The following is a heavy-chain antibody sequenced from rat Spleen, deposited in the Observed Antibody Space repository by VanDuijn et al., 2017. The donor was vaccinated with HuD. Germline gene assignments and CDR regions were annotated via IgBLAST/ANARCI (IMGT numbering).Heavy chain of an antibody. Sequence: EVQLVESGGGLVQPGRSLKLSCAASGFTFSDYNMAWVRQAPKKGLEWVATISYDGVNTYYRDSVKGRFTISRDNAKSTLYLQMDSLRSEDTATYYCARHPTYYGFDGDWFACWGQGTLVTVSS. V-gene: IGHV5-7*01. J-gene: IGHJ3*01. CDR3: ARHPTYYGFDGDWFAC. CDR2: ISYDGVNT. CDR1: GFTFSDYN. D-gene: IGHD1-9*01.